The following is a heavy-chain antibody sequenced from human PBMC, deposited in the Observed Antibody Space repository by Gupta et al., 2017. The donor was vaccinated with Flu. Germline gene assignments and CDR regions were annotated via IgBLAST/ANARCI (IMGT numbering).Heavy chain of an antibody. D-gene: IGHD5-18*01. J-gene: IGHJ4*02. Sequence: EVQLVESGGGLVQPGGSLRLSCAASGFTSSEPYLVWVRQTPGKGLEWVARIKNKASGYTTQFAASVKGRFIISRDDSKNSLSLQMNSLNTEETAIYYCIRDWNTAMFDWGQGALVTVSS. CDR2: IKNKASGYTT. CDR3: IRDWNTAMFD. CDR1: GFTSSEPY. V-gene: IGHV3-72*01.